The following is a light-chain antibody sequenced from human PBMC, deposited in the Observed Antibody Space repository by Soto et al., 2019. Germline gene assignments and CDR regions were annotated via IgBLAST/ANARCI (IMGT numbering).Light chain of an antibody. Sequence: IVLTQSPGTLSLSPGERTTLSCRASQSISRYLAWYQQKPGQGPRLLIYDASRRATGIPARFSGSGSGTDFTLTISSLEPEDFAVYYCQQRTNWLWTFGQGTKVDIK. CDR3: QQRTNWLWT. CDR1: QSISRY. CDR2: DAS. V-gene: IGKV3-11*01. J-gene: IGKJ1*01.